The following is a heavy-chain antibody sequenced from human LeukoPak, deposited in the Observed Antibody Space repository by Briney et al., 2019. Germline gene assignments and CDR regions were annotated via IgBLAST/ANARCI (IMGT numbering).Heavy chain of an antibody. D-gene: IGHD3-22*01. J-gene: IGHJ4*02. Sequence: GGSLRLSCAASGFTLSRYEMIWVRQAPGKGLEWISYLSNNDNSIRYAESVKGRFTISRDNAENSLYLQMNSLRVEDTAVYFCARQNYYDSTAYYYFDSWGQGTLVAVSS. CDR1: GFTLSRYE. CDR2: LSNNDNSI. CDR3: ARQNYYDSTAYYYFDS. V-gene: IGHV3-48*03.